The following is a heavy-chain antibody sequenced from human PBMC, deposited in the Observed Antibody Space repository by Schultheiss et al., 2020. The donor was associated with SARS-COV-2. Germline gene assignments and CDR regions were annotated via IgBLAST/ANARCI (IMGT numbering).Heavy chain of an antibody. D-gene: IGHD3-3*01. Sequence: SETLSLTCTVSGGSISSYYWGWIRQPPGKGLEWIGSIYHSGSTNYNPSLKSRVTISVDTSKNQFSLKLSSVTAADTAVYYCARDLSITIYGAVTSHYYMDVWGKGTTVTVSS. V-gene: IGHV4-39*07. CDR3: ARDLSITIYGAVTSHYYMDV. CDR1: GGSISSYY. J-gene: IGHJ6*03. CDR2: IYHSGST.